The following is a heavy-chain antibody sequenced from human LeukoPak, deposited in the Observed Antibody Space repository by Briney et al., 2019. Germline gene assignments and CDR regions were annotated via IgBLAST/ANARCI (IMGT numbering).Heavy chain of an antibody. V-gene: IGHV4-4*07. CDR1: GGSISSYY. D-gene: IGHD3-3*01. CDR3: ARGNLKSEYDFWSGYYISAEYFQH. J-gene: IGHJ1*01. CDR2: IYTSGST. Sequence: PSETLSLTCTVSGGSISSYYWSWIRQPAGKGLEWIGRIYTSGSTNYNPSLKSRVTISVDASKNQFSLKLSSVTAADTAVYYCARGNLKSEYDFWSGYYISAEYFQHWGQGTLVTVSS.